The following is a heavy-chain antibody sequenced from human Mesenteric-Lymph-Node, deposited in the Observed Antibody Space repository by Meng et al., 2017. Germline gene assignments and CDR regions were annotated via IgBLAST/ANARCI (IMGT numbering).Heavy chain of an antibody. D-gene: IGHD1-26*01. CDR1: GDSVSSNSAA. J-gene: IGHJ6*02. V-gene: IGHV6-1*01. CDR2: TYYRSKWYN. CDR3: ARGFFSELRDYYYYGMDV. Sequence: SETLSLTCAISGDSVSSNSAAWNWIRQSPSRGLEWLGRTYYRSKWYNDYAVSVKSRITINPDTSKNQFSLQLNSVTPEDTAVYYCARGFFSELRDYYYYGMDVWGQGTTVTVSS.